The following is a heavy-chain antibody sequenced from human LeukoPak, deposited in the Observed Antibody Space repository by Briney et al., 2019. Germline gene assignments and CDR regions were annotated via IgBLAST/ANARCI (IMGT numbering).Heavy chain of an antibody. CDR1: GFSFSSYS. D-gene: IGHD1-26*01. CDR2: ISSSSIYI. CDR3: ARTYVGARTGLGY. Sequence: AESLTLSCAASGFSFSSYSMNWVRQAPGKGLEWVSLISSSSIYIYYADSVKGRFTISRDNAKNSLYLQMNSLRAEDTAVYYCARTYVGARTGLGYWGQGTLVTVSS. J-gene: IGHJ4*02. V-gene: IGHV3-21*01.